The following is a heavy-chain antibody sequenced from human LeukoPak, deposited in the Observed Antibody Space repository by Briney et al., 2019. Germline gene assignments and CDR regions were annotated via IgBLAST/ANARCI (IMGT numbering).Heavy chain of an antibody. CDR3: ARLLVYSYGLETDYYYYMDV. D-gene: IGHD5-18*01. CDR2: ISAYNGNT. J-gene: IGHJ6*03. CDR1: GYTFTSYG. V-gene: IGHV1-18*01. Sequence: VASVKVSCKASGYTFTSYGISWVRQAPGQGLEWMGWISAYNGNTNYAQKLQGRVTMTTDTSTSTAYMELRSLRSDDTAVYYCARLLVYSYGLETDYYYYMDVWGKGTTVTVSS.